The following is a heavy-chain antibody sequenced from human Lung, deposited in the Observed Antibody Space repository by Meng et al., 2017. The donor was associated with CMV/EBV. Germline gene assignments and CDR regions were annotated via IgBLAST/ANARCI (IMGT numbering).Heavy chain of an antibody. Sequence: QPQLQESGPGLVKPSEPLSLTCTVSGGSISSSSYYWAWTRQPPGEGLEWIGSVVYSGTTYYTSSLKSRVSISVDTSKNQFSLKLSSVTAADTAVYYCARHHHSPTFDYWGQGTLVTVSS. J-gene: IGHJ4*02. V-gene: IGHV4-39*01. CDR1: GGSISSSSYY. CDR2: VVYSGTT. D-gene: IGHD1-14*01. CDR3: ARHHHSPTFDY.